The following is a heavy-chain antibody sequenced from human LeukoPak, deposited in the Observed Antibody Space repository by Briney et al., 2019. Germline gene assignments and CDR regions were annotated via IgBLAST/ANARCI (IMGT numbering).Heavy chain of an antibody. CDR3: ATDDVTTGTKTALGY. V-gene: IGHV1-58*01. J-gene: IGHJ4*02. D-gene: IGHD1-1*01. CDR1: GFTFTSSA. Sequence: SVKVSCKASGFTFTSSAVQWVRQARGQGLEWIGWIVVGSGNTNYAQKFRERVTINRDMSTSTAYMELSSLRSEDTAVYYCATDDVTTGTKTALGYWGQGTLVTVSS. CDR2: IVVGSGNT.